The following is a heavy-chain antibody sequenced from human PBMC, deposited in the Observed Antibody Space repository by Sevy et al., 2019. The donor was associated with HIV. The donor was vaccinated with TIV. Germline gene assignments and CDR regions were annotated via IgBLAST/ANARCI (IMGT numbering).Heavy chain of an antibody. CDR1: GFTVSSNY. J-gene: IGHJ3*02. D-gene: IGHD5-12*01. Sequence: GGSLRLSCAASGFTVSSNYMSWVRQAPGKGLEWVSVIYSGGDTYYADAVKGRFTISRDNSKNTLYLQMNSLRAEDTAVYYCARRSGYAPDAFDIWGQGTMVTVSS. CDR3: ARRSGYAPDAFDI. V-gene: IGHV3-53*01. CDR2: IYSGGDT.